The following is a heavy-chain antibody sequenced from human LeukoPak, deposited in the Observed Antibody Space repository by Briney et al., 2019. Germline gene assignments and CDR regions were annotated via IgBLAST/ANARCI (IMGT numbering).Heavy chain of an antibody. CDR1: GFTFSNYS. V-gene: IGHV3-21*01. D-gene: IGHD3-22*01. Sequence: GGSLRLSCAASGFTFSNYSMNWVRQAPGKGLEWVSSISSRSSYIYYADSVKGRFTISRDNAKNSLSLQVNSLSAEDTAVYYCARRHYDSSGYRLPFDYWGQGTLVTVSS. J-gene: IGHJ4*02. CDR3: ARRHYDSSGYRLPFDY. CDR2: ISSRSSYI.